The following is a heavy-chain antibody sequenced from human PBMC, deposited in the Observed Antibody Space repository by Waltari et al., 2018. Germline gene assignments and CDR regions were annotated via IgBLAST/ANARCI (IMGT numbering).Heavy chain of an antibody. CDR2: INHSGST. CDR3: ARGLAGIQLGY. Sequence: QVQLQQWGAGLLKPSETLSLTCAVYGGSFRGYYWSWIRQPPGKGLEWIGEINHSGSTNYNPSLKSRVTISVDTSKNQFSLKLSSVTAADTAVYYCARGLAGIQLGYWGQGTLVTVSS. J-gene: IGHJ4*02. D-gene: IGHD5-18*01. V-gene: IGHV4-34*01. CDR1: GGSFRGYY.